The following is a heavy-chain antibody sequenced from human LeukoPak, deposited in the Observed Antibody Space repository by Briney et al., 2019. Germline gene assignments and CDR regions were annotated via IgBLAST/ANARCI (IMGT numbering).Heavy chain of an antibody. D-gene: IGHD2-15*01. J-gene: IGHJ6*03. CDR3: ARGRYCSGGSCPSLYYYYYMDV. Sequence: AXVKVSCKASGYTFTSYDINWVRQAAGQGLEWMGWMNPNSGNTVYAQKFQGRVTMTRNTSISTAYMELSSLRSEDTAVYYCARGRYCSGGSCPSLYYYYYMDVWGKGTTVTVSS. CDR2: MNPNSGNT. CDR1: GYTFTSYD. V-gene: IGHV1-8*01.